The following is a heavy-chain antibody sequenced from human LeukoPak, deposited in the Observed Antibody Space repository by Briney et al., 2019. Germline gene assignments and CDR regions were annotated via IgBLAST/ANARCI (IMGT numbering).Heavy chain of an antibody. Sequence: PSETLSLTCAVYGGSFSGYYWSWIRQPPGKGLEWIGEINHSGSTNYNPSLKSRVTISVDTSKNQFSLKLSSVTAAVTAVYYCARGVISSVDYWGQGTLVTVSS. CDR1: GGSFSGYY. CDR3: ARGVISSVDY. CDR2: INHSGST. D-gene: IGHD3-10*01. V-gene: IGHV4-34*01. J-gene: IGHJ4*02.